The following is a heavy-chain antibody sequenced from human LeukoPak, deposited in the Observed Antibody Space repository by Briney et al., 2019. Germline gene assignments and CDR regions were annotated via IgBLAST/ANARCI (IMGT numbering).Heavy chain of an antibody. CDR1: GGSFSGYY. J-gene: IGHJ5*02. CDR3: ARGRGVFRYNWFDP. CDR2: INHSGST. V-gene: IGHV4-34*01. Sequence: SETLSLTCAVYGGSFSGYYWSWIRQPPGKGLEWIGEINHSGSTNYNPSLKSRVTISVDTSKNQFSLTLSSVTAADTAVYYCARGRGVFRYNWFDPWGQGTLVTVSS. D-gene: IGHD2-8*01.